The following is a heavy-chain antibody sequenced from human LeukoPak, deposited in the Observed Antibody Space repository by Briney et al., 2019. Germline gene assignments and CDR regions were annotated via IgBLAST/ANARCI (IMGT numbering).Heavy chain of an antibody. D-gene: IGHD4-23*01. V-gene: IGHV4-4*02. J-gene: IGHJ2*01. Sequence: SGTLSLTCDVSGGSISSSNWWSWVRQPPGKGLERIGEIYHSGSTNYNPSLKSRVTISVDKSKNQFSLKMSSVTAADTAVYYCARDLHGGNSFTSDWYFDLWGRGTLVTVSS. CDR3: ARDLHGGNSFTSDWYFDL. CDR1: GGSISSSNW. CDR2: IYHSGST.